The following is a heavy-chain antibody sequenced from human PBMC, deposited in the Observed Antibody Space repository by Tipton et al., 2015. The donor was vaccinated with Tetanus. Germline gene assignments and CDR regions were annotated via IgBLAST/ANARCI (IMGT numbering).Heavy chain of an antibody. CDR1: GFTFSSYA. CDR3: AREKGALYYYYGMDV. J-gene: IGHJ6*02. CDR2: ISYDGSNK. D-gene: IGHD1-26*01. V-gene: IGHV3-30-3*01. Sequence: SLRLSCAASGFTFSSYAMHWVRQAPGKGLEWVAVISYDGSNKYYADSVKGRFTISRDNSKNTLYLQMNSLRAEDTAVYYCAREKGALYYYYGMDVWGQGTTVTVSS.